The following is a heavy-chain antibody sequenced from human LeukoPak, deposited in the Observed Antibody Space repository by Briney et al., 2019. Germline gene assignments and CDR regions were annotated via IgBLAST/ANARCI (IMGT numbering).Heavy chain of an antibody. D-gene: IGHD2-15*01. V-gene: IGHV4-34*01. CDR3: ARGYCRGGSCYSYYYYNYMDV. CDR1: GGSFSGYY. CDR2: ISYSGST. J-gene: IGHJ6*03. Sequence: PSETLSLTCAVYGGSFSGYYWGWIRQPPGKGLEWIGSISYSGSTYYNPSLKSRVTISVDTSKNQFSLKLSSVTAADTAVYYCARGYCRGGSCYSYYYYNYMDVWGKGTTVTVSS.